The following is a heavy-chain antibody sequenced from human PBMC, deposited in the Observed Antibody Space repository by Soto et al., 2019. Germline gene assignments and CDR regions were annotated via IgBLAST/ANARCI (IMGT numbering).Heavy chain of an antibody. CDR3: AHTTPGYVRYDFKSYSEY. J-gene: IGHJ4*01. D-gene: IGHD5-12*01. CDR1: GFPLSTSGAG. Sequence: QITLKESGPTLVKPTQTLTLTCTDSGFPLSTSGAGVAWIRQPPGRALEWLALIYWVDDKRYRPSLKSRLTITKDTSKDQVFLTMTNMDPVDTATCYCAHTTPGYVRYDFKSYSEYWGHGTLVTVSS. V-gene: IGHV2-5*02. CDR2: IYWVDDK.